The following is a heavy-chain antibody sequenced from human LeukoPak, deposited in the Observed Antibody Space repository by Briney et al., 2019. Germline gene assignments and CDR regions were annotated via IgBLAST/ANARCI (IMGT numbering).Heavy chain of an antibody. V-gene: IGHV4-59*01. Sequence: SETLSLTCTVSGGSISSYYWSWIRQPPGKGLEWIGYIYYSGSTNYNPSLKSRVTISVDTSKNQFSLKLSSVTAADTAVYYCAGGGYGSGIDYWGQGTLVTVSS. CDR3: AGGGYGSGIDY. CDR2: IYYSGST. CDR1: GGSISSYY. D-gene: IGHD3-10*01. J-gene: IGHJ4*02.